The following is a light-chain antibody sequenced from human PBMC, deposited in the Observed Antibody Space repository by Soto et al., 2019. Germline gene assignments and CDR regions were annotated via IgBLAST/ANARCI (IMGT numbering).Light chain of an antibody. CDR3: LLSYNAARV. J-gene: IGLJ2*01. CDR1: TLAVASNHH. V-gene: IGLV7-46*01. Sequence: QAVVTQEPSLTVSPGGTVTLTCGSRTLAVASNHHPYWFQQKAGQAPRTLIYDTSNKHSWTPARFSGSLLGDKAALTLSGAQPEDEAQYYCLLSYNAARVFGGGTKLTVL. CDR2: DTS.